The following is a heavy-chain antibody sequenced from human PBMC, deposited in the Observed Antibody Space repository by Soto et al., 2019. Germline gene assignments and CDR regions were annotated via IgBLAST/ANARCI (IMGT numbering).Heavy chain of an antibody. CDR2: IYHSGST. J-gene: IGHJ4*02. CDR3: ASRVSDYFDY. V-gene: IGHV4-30-2*01. CDR1: GGSISSGVFS. Sequence: QLQLQESGSRLVKASQTLSLTCAVSGGSISSGVFSCNWIRQPPGKGLEWIGSIYHSGSTYFNPSLKSRVTMSVDRSTNQFSLKLSSVTAADTAVYYCASRVSDYFDYWGQGTPVTVSS. D-gene: IGHD6-19*01.